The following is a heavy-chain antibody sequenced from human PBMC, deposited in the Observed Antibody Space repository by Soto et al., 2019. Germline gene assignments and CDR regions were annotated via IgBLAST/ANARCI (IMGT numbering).Heavy chain of an antibody. D-gene: IGHD3-10*01. CDR1: GGSISSGGYS. Sequence: QVQLQESGPGLVKPSQTLSLTCTVSGGSISSGGYSWSWIRQHPGKGLEWIGYIYYSGSTYYNPSLKSRVTISVDTSKTQFSLKLSSVTAADTAVYYCARESVTMVRGVAYWGQGTLVTVSS. CDR3: ARESVTMVRGVAY. J-gene: IGHJ4*02. V-gene: IGHV4-31*03. CDR2: IYYSGST.